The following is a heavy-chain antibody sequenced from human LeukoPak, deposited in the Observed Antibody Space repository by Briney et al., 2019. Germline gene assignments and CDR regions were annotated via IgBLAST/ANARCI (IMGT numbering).Heavy chain of an antibody. CDR2: INWNGGST. J-gene: IGHJ6*03. CDR3: ARDQLPYPSYMDV. CDR1: GFTFDDYG. Sequence: PGGSLRLSCAASGFTFDDYGMSWVRQAPGKGLEWVSGINWNGGSTGYADYVKGRFTISRDNAKNSLYLQMNSLRVEDTALYYCARDQLPYPSYMDVWGKGTTVTVSS. V-gene: IGHV3-20*04. D-gene: IGHD1-7*01.